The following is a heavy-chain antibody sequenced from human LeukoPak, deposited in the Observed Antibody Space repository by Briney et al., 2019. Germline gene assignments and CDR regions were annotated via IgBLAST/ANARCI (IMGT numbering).Heavy chain of an antibody. V-gene: IGHV3-30-3*01. D-gene: IGHD3-10*01. Sequence: PGGSLRLSCAASGFTFSSYAMHWVRQAPGKGLEWVAVISYDGSNKYYADSVKGRFTISRDNSKNPLYLQMNSLRAEDTAVYYCARDREGSGSYRPYYFDYWGQGTLVTVSS. CDR1: GFTFSSYA. CDR3: ARDREGSGSYRPYYFDY. J-gene: IGHJ4*02. CDR2: ISYDGSNK.